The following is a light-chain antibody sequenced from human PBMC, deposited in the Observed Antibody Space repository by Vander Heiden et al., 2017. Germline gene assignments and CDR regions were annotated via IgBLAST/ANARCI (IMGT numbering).Light chain of an antibody. CDR3: QQSYRPPYT. Sequence: DIQMTQSPSSLSASVGDRVIITCRASQSISSYLNWYQQKPGKAPKLLIYAASSLQRGVRSRLSGSGSGTDFTLTVSCLQSEDFATYYCQQSYRPPYTFGQGTKLEIK. J-gene: IGKJ2*01. V-gene: IGKV1-39*01. CDR1: QSISSY. CDR2: AAS.